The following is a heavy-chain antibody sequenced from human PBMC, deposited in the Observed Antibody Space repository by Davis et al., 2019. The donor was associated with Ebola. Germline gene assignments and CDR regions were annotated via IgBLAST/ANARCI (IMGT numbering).Heavy chain of an antibody. CDR1: GFTFSSYS. Sequence: GESLKISCAASGFTFSSYSMNWVRQAPGKGLEWVSSISSSSSYIYYADSVRGRFSISRDNTKNSVYLEMTNLRGDDTAVYYCATMDIVIVVGVHATDVWGQGTTVIVSS. J-gene: IGHJ6*02. CDR3: ATMDIVIVVGVHATDV. V-gene: IGHV3-21*01. CDR2: ISSSSSYI. D-gene: IGHD5-12*01.